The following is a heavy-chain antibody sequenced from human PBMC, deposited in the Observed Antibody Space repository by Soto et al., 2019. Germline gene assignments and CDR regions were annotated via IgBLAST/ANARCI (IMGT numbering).Heavy chain of an antibody. CDR3: ARDSGYYLIDY. J-gene: IGHJ4*02. Sequence: PSDTLSLTCTVSGGSISSGGYYWSWIRQHPGKGLEWIGYIYYSGSTYYNPSLKSRVTISVDTSKNQFSLKLSSVTAADTAVYYCARDSGYYLIDYWGQGTLVTVSS. V-gene: IGHV4-31*03. CDR2: IYYSGST. D-gene: IGHD3-22*01. CDR1: GGSISSGGYY.